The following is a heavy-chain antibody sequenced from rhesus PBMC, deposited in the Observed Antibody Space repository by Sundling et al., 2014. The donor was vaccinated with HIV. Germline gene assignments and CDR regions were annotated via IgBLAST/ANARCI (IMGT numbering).Heavy chain of an antibody. CDR2: IGGSSGST. D-gene: IGHD2-8*01. Sequence: QVQLQESGPGLVKPSETLSLTCAVSGYSISSGYGWSWIRQPPGKGLEWIGYIGGSSGSTNYNPSLKSRVTISKDTSKNQFSLNLSSATAADTAVYYCAREGRHCSGGVCYGVSDYWGQGVLVTVSS. V-gene: IGHV4-127*01. CDR3: AREGRHCSGGVCYGVSDY. J-gene: IGHJ4*01. CDR1: GYSISSGYG.